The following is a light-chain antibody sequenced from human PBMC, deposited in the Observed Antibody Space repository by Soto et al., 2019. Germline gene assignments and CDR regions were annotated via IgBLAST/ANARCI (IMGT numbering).Light chain of an antibody. Sequence: LFTKSPATLSFSPGERATLSRRASQSVSSFLAWYQQKPGQAPRLLIYDASHRATGIPARFSGSGSGTDFTLTISSLEPEDFAVYYXXXRSNWPKTFGQGTKVDIK. J-gene: IGKJ1*01. CDR3: XXRSNWPKT. CDR2: DAS. V-gene: IGKV3-11*01. CDR1: QSVSSF.